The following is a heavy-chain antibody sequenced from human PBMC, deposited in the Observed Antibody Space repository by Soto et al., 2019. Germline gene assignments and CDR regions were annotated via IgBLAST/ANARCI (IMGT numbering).Heavy chain of an antibody. CDR1: GFTFSSYG. Sequence: QVQLVESGGGVVQPGRSLRLSCAASGFTFSSYGMHWVRQAPGKGLEWVAVIWYDGSNKYYADSVKGRFTISRDNSKNMLYLQMNSLRAEDTAVYYCARAPQYSDILTGSTNWYFDLWGRGTLVTVSS. CDR2: IWYDGSNK. V-gene: IGHV3-33*01. D-gene: IGHD3-9*01. J-gene: IGHJ2*01. CDR3: ARAPQYSDILTGSTNWYFDL.